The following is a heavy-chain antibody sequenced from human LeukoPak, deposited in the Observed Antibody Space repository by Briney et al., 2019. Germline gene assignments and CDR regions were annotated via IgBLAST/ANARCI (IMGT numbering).Heavy chain of an antibody. Sequence: GGSLRLSCAASGFTFSGSALHWVRQASGKGLEWVGRIRSTANGYATAYAASVKGRFTSSSDDSKNTAYLQMDSLKTEDTAVYYCTGNYYGSGSYADFDYWGQGTLVTVSS. J-gene: IGHJ4*02. CDR2: IRSTANGYAT. CDR1: GFTFSGSA. V-gene: IGHV3-73*01. D-gene: IGHD3-10*01. CDR3: TGNYYGSGSYADFDY.